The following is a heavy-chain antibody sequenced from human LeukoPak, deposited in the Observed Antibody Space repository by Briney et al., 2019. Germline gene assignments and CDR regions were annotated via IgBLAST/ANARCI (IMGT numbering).Heavy chain of an antibody. CDR1: GGSFSAYY. CDR2: INHSGST. V-gene: IGHV4-34*01. CDR3: ARGPIVGAVDY. Sequence: PSETLSLTCAVYGGSFSAYYWNWIRQPPGKGLEWIGEINHSGSTNYNPSLKSRVTISVDTSKNHFSLKLSSVTAADTAAYYCARGPIVGAVDYWGQGTLVTVSS. D-gene: IGHD1-26*01. J-gene: IGHJ4*02.